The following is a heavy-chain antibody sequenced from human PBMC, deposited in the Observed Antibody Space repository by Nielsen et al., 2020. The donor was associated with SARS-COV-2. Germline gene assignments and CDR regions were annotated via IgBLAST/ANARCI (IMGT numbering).Heavy chain of an antibody. CDR3: ARAEQAGQYDSSGPDGFDI. CDR1: GYTFTNYY. J-gene: IGHJ3*02. V-gene: IGHV1-46*01. Sequence: ASVKVSCKASGYTFTNYYIHWVRQAPGQGLEWMGIINPNGGSTSHAQNFQGRVTMTRDTSTSTVYMELSSLRYEDRAVYYCARAEQAGQYDSSGPDGFDIWGQGTMVTVSS. CDR2: INPNGGST. D-gene: IGHD3-22*01.